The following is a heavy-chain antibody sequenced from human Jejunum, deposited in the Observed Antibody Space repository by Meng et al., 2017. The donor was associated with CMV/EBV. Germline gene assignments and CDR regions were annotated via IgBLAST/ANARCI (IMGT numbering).Heavy chain of an antibody. CDR2: LYTSGST. CDR1: SRRSGSYS. CDR3: ARVFYYGSGYLGYYFDY. Sequence: SRRSGSYSWGWVRQPPGKGLEWIGRLYTSGSTNYNPSLKGRVTILVDTSKNQFSLKLSSVTAADTAVYYCARVFYYGSGYLGYYFDYWGQGTLVTVSS. D-gene: IGHD3-22*01. V-gene: IGHV4-61*02. J-gene: IGHJ4*02.